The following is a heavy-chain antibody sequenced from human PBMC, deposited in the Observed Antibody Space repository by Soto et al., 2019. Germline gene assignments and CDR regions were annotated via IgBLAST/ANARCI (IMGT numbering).Heavy chain of an antibody. V-gene: IGHV4-39*01. CDR2: FFSGNT. J-gene: IGHJ6*02. CDR3: ARGHLSNNLYYYYYGMDV. Sequence: SETLSLTCTVSGDSISRRSSYWGWIRQPPGKGLEWVATFFSGNTYYNPSLKSRVTMSVDTSNNQFSLKLRSVAAPDTAIYYCARGHLSNNLYYYYYGMDVWGQGTTVTVS. D-gene: IGHD4-4*01. CDR1: GDSISRRSSY.